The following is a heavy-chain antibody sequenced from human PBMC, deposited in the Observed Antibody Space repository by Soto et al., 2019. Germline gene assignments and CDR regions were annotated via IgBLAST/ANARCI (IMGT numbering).Heavy chain of an antibody. CDR3: AVIRGIAALSHYYMDV. J-gene: IGHJ6*03. V-gene: IGHV3-33*01. CDR1: GFTFSSYG. Sequence: HPGGSLRLSCAASGFTFSSYGMHWVRQAPGKGLEWVAVIWYDGSNKYYADSVKGRFTISRDNSKNTLYLQMNSLRAEDTAVYYCAVIRGIAALSHYYMDVWGKGTTVTVSS. CDR2: IWYDGSNK. D-gene: IGHD6-13*01.